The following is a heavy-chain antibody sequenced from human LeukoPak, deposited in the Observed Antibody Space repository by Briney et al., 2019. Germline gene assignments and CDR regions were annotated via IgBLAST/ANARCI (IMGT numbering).Heavy chain of an antibody. CDR1: GGSISSYY. CDR3: ARVLRAPGRLWLHGFDY. J-gene: IGHJ4*02. Sequence: SETLSLTCTVSGGSISSYYWSWIRQTPGKGLEWIGYIYYSGSTNYNPYLKSRVTISVDTSKNQFSLKLSSVTAADTAVYYCARVLRAPGRLWLHGFDYWGQGTLVTVSS. D-gene: IGHD5-18*01. V-gene: IGHV4-59*01. CDR2: IYYSGST.